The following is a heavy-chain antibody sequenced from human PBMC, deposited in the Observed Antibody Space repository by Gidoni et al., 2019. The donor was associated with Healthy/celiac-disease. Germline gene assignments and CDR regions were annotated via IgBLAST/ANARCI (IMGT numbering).Heavy chain of an antibody. CDR2: IIPIFGTA. CDR1: GGTFSSYA. J-gene: IGHJ4*02. CDR3: ASARGSYPKQPPTTYYFDY. V-gene: IGHV1-69*01. Sequence: QVQLVQSGAEVKKPGSSVKVSCKASGGTFSSYAISWVRQAPGQGLEWMGGIIPIFGTANYAQKFQGRVTITADESTSTAYMELSSLRSEDTAVYYCASARGSYPKQPPTTYYFDYWGQGTLVTVSS. D-gene: IGHD1-26*01.